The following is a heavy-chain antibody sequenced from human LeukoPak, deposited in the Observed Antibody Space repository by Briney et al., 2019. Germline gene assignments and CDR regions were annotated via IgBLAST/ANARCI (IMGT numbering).Heavy chain of an antibody. CDR2: IYYSGST. D-gene: IGHD4-11*01. CDR3: ARARATVTIDY. V-gene: IGHV4-59*08. CDR1: GGSISSYY. J-gene: IGHJ4*02. Sequence: SETLSLTCTVSGGSISSYYWNWIRQPPGKGLEWIGYIYYSGSTYYNPSLKSRVTISVDTSKNQFSLKLSSVTAADTAVYYCARARATVTIDYWGQGTLVTVSS.